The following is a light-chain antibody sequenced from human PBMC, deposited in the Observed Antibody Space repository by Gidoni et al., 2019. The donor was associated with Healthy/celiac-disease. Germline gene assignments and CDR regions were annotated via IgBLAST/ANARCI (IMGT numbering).Light chain of an antibody. CDR1: QSISSY. CDR3: QQSYSTIT. Sequence: DIQMTQSPSSLSAAVGDRVTITCRASQSISSYLNWYQQKSGIAPKLLIYAASSLQSGVPSRFSGSGSGTDFTLTISSLQHEDFATYYCQQSYSTITFGQGTRLEIK. J-gene: IGKJ5*01. CDR2: AAS. V-gene: IGKV1-39*01.